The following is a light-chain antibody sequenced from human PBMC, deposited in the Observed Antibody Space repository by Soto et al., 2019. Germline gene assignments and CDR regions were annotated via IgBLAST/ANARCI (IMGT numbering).Light chain of an antibody. J-gene: IGKJ1*01. V-gene: IGKV1-39*01. CDR2: AAS. CDR1: QSISTY. CDR3: QPSYSTLRWT. Sequence: DIQMTQSPSSLSASVGDRVTITCRASQSISTYLNWYQQKPGKSPKLLIYAASSLQTGVPSRFSGSGSGTDFTLTITSLQPEDFATSSCQPSYSTLRWTFGQGTKVEIK.